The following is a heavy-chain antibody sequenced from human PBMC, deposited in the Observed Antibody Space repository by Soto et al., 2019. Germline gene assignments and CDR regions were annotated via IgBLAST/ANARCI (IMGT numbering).Heavy chain of an antibody. CDR3: ARGARYYDFWSGYYHVWFDP. CDR1: GGSVSSGSYY. CDR2: IYYSGST. Sequence: PSETLSLTCTVSGGSVSSGSYYWSWIRQPPGKGLEWIGYIYYSGSTNYNPSLKSRVTISVDTSKNQFSLKLSSVTAADTAVYYCARGARYYDFWSGYYHVWFDPWGQGTLVTVSS. J-gene: IGHJ5*02. D-gene: IGHD3-3*01. V-gene: IGHV4-61*01.